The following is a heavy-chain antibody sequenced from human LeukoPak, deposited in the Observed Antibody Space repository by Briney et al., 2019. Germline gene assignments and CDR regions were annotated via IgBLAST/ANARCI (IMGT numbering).Heavy chain of an antibody. J-gene: IGHJ4*02. CDR1: GFTFSSYA. CDR2: ISGSGGST. Sequence: GGSLRLSCAASGFTFSSYAMSWVRQAPGKGLEWVSAISGSGGSTNYADSVKGRFAISRDNSKNTLYLQMNSLRAEDTAVYYCATLGYCSSTSCYKELLDYWGQGTLVTVSS. D-gene: IGHD2-2*01. V-gene: IGHV3-23*01. CDR3: ATLGYCSSTSCYKELLDY.